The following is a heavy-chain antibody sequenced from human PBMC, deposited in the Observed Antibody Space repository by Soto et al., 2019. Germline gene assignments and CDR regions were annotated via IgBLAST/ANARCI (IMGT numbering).Heavy chain of an antibody. J-gene: IGHJ4*02. V-gene: IGHV1-18*04. Sequence: ASVKVSCKASGYTFTSYGISWMRQAPGQGLEWMGWISAYNGNTNYAQKLQGRVTMTTDTSTGTAYMELRSLRSDDTDVYYCAREHSPYGEAYWRQGALVTVSS. CDR1: GYTFTSYG. D-gene: IGHD4-17*01. CDR3: AREHSPYGEAY. CDR2: ISAYNGNT.